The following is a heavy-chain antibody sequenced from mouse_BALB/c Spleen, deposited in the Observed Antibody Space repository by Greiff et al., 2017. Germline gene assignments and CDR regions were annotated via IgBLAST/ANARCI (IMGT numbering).Heavy chain of an antibody. V-gene: IGHV5-6-2*01. J-gene: IGHJ3*01. D-gene: IGHD3-1*01. Sequence: EVKLVESGGGLVKLGGSLKLSCAASGFTFSSYYMSWVRQTPEKRLELVAAINSNGGSTYYPDTVKGRFTISRDNAKNTLYLQMSSLKSEDTALYYCARREQLGAWFAYWGQGTLVTVSA. CDR1: GFTFSSYY. CDR3: ARREQLGAWFAY. CDR2: INSNGGST.